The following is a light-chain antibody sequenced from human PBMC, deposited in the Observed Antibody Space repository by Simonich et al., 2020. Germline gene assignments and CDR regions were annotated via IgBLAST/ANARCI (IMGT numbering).Light chain of an antibody. CDR1: NIGIKS. Sequence: SYVLTQPPSVSVAPGKTARITCGGNNIGIKSVHWYQQKPGQAPVLVVYDDSDRPSGIPGRFSGSNSGNTATLTISRVEAGDEADYYCQVWDSSSDHVVFGGGTKLTVL. V-gene: IGLV3-21*03. J-gene: IGLJ2*01. CDR2: DDS. CDR3: QVWDSSSDHVV.